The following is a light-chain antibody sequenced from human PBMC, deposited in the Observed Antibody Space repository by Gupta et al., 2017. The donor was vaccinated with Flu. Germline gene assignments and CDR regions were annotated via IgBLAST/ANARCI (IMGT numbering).Light chain of an antibody. J-gene: IGKJ2*01. Sequence: EVVLTQSPGTLSLSPGERATLSCRASQSVSTTYLAWYQQKPGQAPRLLIYGTSSRATGIPDRFSGSGSGTGFTLTISRLEPEDFAVYYCQQSSSSPRTFGQGTRLEIK. V-gene: IGKV3-20*01. CDR1: QSVSTTY. CDR2: GTS. CDR3: QQSSSSPRT.